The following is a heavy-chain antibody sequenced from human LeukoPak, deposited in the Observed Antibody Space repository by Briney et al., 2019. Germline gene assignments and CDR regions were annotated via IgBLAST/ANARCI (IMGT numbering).Heavy chain of an antibody. V-gene: IGHV4-39*07. CDR3: ARGVFTDWIVVVSGGIKNAFDI. D-gene: IGHD3-22*01. CDR2: INHSGSA. CDR1: GFSLSTSGVG. J-gene: IGHJ3*02. Sequence: SGPTLVKPTQTLTLTCTFSGFSLSTSGVGVGWIRQPPGKGLEWIGEINHSGSASYNPSLKSRVTISVDTSKNQFSLKVSSVTAADTAVYYCARGVFTDWIVVVSGGIKNAFDIWGQGTMVTVSS.